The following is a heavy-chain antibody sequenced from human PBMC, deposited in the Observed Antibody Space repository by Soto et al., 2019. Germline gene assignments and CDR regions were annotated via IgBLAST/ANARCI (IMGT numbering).Heavy chain of an antibody. CDR3: KVDYTLDP. CDR1: GFTFKNAW. J-gene: IGHJ5*02. D-gene: IGHD4-4*01. CDR2: INSICEGVTA. Sequence: GGSLRLSCTASGFTFKNAWMSWVRQGPGKGLEWVGYINSICEGVTAKYATPVKVRFTISRDDATRTLYLQMNSLKSECSAVCYCKVDYTLDPWGQGTLVTVSS. V-gene: IGHV3-15*01.